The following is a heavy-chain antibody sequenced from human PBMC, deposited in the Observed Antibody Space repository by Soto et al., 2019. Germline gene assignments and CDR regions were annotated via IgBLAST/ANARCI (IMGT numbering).Heavy chain of an antibody. CDR2: ISQDGSNE. D-gene: IGHD1-1*01. Sequence: QVQFVQSGGGVVQPGRSLRLSCVASGFIFSTYGMHWVRQVPGKGLEWVAHISQDGSNEYYADAVKGRITVSRDNAKNTLDLQMNGLKTEDTALYYCTKEYIVGTTWGYFESWGQGALVIVSS. CDR3: TKEYIVGTTWGYFES. V-gene: IGHV3-30*18. CDR1: GFIFSTYG. J-gene: IGHJ4*02.